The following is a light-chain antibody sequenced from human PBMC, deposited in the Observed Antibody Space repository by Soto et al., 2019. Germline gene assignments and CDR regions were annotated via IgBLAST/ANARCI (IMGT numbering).Light chain of an antibody. CDR3: CSYAGSYNYV. V-gene: IGLV2-11*01. J-gene: IGLJ1*01. Sequence: QSALTQPASVSGSPGQSLTISCTGTSSDVGGYNHVSWYQQHPGKAPKLMIYDVSKWPSGVPDRFSGSKSGNTASLTISGLQAEDEADYYCCSYAGSYNYVFGTGTKVTVL. CDR2: DVS. CDR1: SSDVGGYNH.